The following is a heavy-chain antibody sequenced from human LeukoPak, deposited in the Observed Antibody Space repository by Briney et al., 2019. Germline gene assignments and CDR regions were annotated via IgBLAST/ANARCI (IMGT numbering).Heavy chain of an antibody. J-gene: IGHJ4*02. V-gene: IGHV4-61*02. D-gene: IGHD5-12*01. Sequence: SETLSLTCTVSGGSISSDSYYWSWIRQPAGKGLEWIGRIFASGSSNYNPSLKSRVTISVDTSKNQFSLKLTSVTAADTAVYYCARDSRGGYYYFDYWGQGTLVTVSS. CDR3: ARDSRGGYYYFDY. CDR1: GGSISSDSYY. CDR2: IFASGSS.